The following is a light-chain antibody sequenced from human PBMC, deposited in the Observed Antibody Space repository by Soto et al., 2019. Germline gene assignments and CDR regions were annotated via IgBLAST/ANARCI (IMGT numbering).Light chain of an antibody. Sequence: DIQMTQSPPTLSASVGDRVTLTCRASQSISGWLAWYQQKPGKAPKLLIYDASTLESGVPSRFSGSGSGTEFTLTTSSLQPEDFATYYCHQYNTYSQTFGQGTKVEI. CDR1: QSISGW. CDR3: HQYNTYSQT. CDR2: DAS. V-gene: IGKV1-5*01. J-gene: IGKJ1*01.